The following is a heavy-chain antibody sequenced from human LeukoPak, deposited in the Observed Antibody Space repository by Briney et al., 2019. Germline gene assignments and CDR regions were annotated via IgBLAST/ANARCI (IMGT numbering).Heavy chain of an antibody. J-gene: IGHJ4*02. V-gene: IGHV1-2*03. CDR3: ARDRVVVPAAFDY. D-gene: IGHD2-2*01. Sequence: LAASVQVSCKASGYTFTAYYMHWVRQAPGQGLEWMGWINPNSGGTNYAQKFQGRVTMTRDTSISTAYMELSRLRSDDTAVYYCARDRVVVPAAFDYWGQGTLVTVSS. CDR2: INPNSGGT. CDR1: GYTFTAYY.